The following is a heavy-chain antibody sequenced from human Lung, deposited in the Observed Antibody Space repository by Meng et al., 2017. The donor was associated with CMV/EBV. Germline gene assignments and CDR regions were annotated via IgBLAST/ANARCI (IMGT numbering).Heavy chain of an antibody. D-gene: IGHD2-15*01. Sequence: AXVXVSXXASRYTLTGYHLHWVRQAHGQGLEWMGWIDPNSGDTNYARKFQGRVTLTRDTSISTAYLELSRLRSDDTAVYYCAVAMEAAIRFCSGSSCFLDAFDIWGQGTMVXVSS. V-gene: IGHV1-2*02. CDR1: RYTLTGYH. CDR3: AVAMEAAIRFCSGSSCFLDAFDI. CDR2: IDPNSGDT. J-gene: IGHJ3*02.